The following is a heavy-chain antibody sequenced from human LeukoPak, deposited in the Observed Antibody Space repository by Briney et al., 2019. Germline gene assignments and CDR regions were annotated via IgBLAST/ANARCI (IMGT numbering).Heavy chain of an antibody. CDR3: AKGFTSYGYSYGLFGY. CDR1: GFTFSSYA. Sequence: GGSLRLSCAASGFTFSSYAMSWVRQAPGKGLEWVSAISGSGGSTYYADSVKGRFTISRDNSKNTLYLQMNSLRAEDTAVYYCAKGFTSYGYSYGLFGYWGQGTLVTVSS. CDR2: ISGSGGST. J-gene: IGHJ4*02. V-gene: IGHV3-23*01. D-gene: IGHD5-18*01.